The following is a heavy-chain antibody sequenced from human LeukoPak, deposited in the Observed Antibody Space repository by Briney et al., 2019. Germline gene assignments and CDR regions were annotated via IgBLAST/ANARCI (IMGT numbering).Heavy chain of an antibody. J-gene: IGHJ5*02. D-gene: IGHD3-10*01. CDR1: GYTFTGYY. CDR3: ATNILVRDIINWFDP. Sequence: GASVKVSCKASGYTFTGYYMHWVRQAPGQGLGWMGWIKPNSGGTRSAQKFQGRVTMTRDTSISTAYMELSSLKYDDTAVYYCATNILVRDIINWFDPWGQGTLVTVSS. CDR2: IKPNSGGT. V-gene: IGHV1-2*02.